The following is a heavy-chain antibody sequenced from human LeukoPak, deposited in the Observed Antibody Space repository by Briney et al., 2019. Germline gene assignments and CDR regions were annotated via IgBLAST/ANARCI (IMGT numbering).Heavy chain of an antibody. J-gene: IGHJ6*03. Sequence: PGGSLRLSWAGSGFPLNTYNTKGVRRAPGKGLEWVSSISSSRSYIYYADSVKGRFTISRDNSKNTLYLQMNSLRAEDTAVYYCARVSLGTMVRGVIRYYYMDVWGKGTTVTVSS. CDR3: ARVSLGTMVRGVIRYYYMDV. CDR1: GFPLNTYN. V-gene: IGHV3-21*04. D-gene: IGHD3-10*01. CDR2: ISSSRSYI.